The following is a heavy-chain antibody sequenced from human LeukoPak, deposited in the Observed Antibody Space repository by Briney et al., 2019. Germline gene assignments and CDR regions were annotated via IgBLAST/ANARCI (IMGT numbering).Heavy chain of an antibody. CDR2: ISGSGGST. CDR1: GFTFSRYA. Sequence: GGSLRLSCAASGFTFSRYAMSWVRQAPGKGLEWVSAISGSGGSTYYADSVKGRFTISRDNSKNTLYLQMNSLRAEDTALYHCARNNGMDVWGQGTTVIVSS. J-gene: IGHJ6*02. V-gene: IGHV3-23*01. CDR3: ARNNGMDV.